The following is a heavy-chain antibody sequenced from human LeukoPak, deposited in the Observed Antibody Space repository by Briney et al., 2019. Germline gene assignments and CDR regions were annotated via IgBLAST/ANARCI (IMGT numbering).Heavy chain of an antibody. J-gene: IGHJ4*02. CDR3: AKVWSRYYDSSGYYAKEDY. Sequence: GGSLRLFCAASGFTFSSYGMHWVRQAPGKGLEGVAVISYDGSNKYYADSVKGRFTISRDNSKNTLYLQMNSLRAEDTAVYYCAKVWSRYYDSSGYYAKEDYWGQGTLVTVSS. V-gene: IGHV3-30*18. CDR1: GFTFSSYG. CDR2: ISYDGSNK. D-gene: IGHD3-22*01.